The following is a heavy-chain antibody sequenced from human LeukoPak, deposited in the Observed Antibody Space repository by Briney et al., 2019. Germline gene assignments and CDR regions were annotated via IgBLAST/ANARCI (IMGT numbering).Heavy chain of an antibody. CDR2: IKHRGFGGTT. D-gene: IGHD2-21*02. J-gene: IGHJ4*02. CDR1: GFTFTNAW. CDR3: TTGGDHEGGAFDF. V-gene: IGHV3-15*01. Sequence: GGSLRLSCAASGFTFTNAWMSCVRQSPGEGREWLGRIKHRGFGGTTDYAPPVKGRFTISRDDSKRTLYLQMNSLKAEDSAVYYCTTGGDHEGGAFDFWGQGTLVTVSS.